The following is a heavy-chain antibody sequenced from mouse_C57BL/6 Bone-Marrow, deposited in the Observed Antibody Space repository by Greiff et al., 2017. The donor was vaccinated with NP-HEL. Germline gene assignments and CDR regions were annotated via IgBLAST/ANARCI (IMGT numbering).Heavy chain of an antibody. CDR3: ARRYYGSSYRWYFDV. Sequence: QVQLQQPGAELVKPGASVKLSCTASGYTFTSYWMHWVKQRPGRGLEWIGRIDPNSGGTKYNEKFKSKATLTVDKPSSTAYMQLSSLTSEDSAVYYCARRYYGSSYRWYFDVWGTGTTVTVSS. J-gene: IGHJ1*03. CDR2: IDPNSGGT. D-gene: IGHD1-1*01. V-gene: IGHV1-72*01. CDR1: GYTFTSYW.